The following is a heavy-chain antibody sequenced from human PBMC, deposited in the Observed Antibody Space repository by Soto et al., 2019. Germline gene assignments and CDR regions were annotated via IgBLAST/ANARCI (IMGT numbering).Heavy chain of an antibody. D-gene: IGHD1-26*01. CDR2: IWYDGSNK. CDR3: ARDQGWVIDY. CDR1: GFTFSSYG. Sequence: QVQLVESGGGVAQPGRSLRLSCAASGFTFSSYGMHWVRQAPGKGLEWVAVIWYDGSNKYYADSVKGRFTISRDNSKNTLYLQMNSLRAEDTAVYYCARDQGWVIDYWGQGTLVTVSS. V-gene: IGHV3-33*01. J-gene: IGHJ4*02.